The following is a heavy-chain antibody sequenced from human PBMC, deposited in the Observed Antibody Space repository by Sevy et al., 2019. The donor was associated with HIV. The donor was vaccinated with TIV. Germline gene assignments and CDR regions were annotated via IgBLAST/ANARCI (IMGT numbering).Heavy chain of an antibody. D-gene: IGHD6-13*01. CDR2: ISGSGGST. CDR3: AKDRITATRFQH. V-gene: IGHV3-23*01. Sequence: GGSLRLSCEASGFIFSGYGMSWVRQAPGQGLEWVSAISGSGGSTYYADSVKGRFTISRDNFRNTLYLQMNSLRAEDTAVYYCAKDRITATRFQHWGQGTLVTVSS. J-gene: IGHJ1*01. CDR1: GFIFSGYG.